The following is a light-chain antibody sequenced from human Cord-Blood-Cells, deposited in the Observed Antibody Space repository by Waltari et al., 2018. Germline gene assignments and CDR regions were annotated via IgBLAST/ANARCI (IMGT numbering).Light chain of an antibody. CDR1: QSISSY. CDR3: QQSYSTRWT. Sequence: DIQMTQSPSSLAASVGDRVTTPCRASQSISSYLNWYQQKPGKAPKLLIYAASSLQSGVPSRFSGSGSGTDFTLTISSLQPEDFATYYCQQSYSTRWTFGQGTKVEIK. CDR2: AAS. J-gene: IGKJ1*01. V-gene: IGKV1-39*01.